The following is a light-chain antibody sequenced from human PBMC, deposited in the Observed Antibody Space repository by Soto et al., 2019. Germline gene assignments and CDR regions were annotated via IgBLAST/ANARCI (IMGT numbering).Light chain of an antibody. V-gene: IGKV1-9*01. CDR1: QGIAGS. CDR3: QQYGSSST. Sequence: QFTQSPSFLSASVGDRVTITCRASQGIAGSLAWYQQKPGKPPKLLIYAESTLQSGVPSRFSGSGSGTRGTLTSSSLQPDDFAGYYCQQYGSSSTFGQGTKVDIK. J-gene: IGKJ1*01. CDR2: AES.